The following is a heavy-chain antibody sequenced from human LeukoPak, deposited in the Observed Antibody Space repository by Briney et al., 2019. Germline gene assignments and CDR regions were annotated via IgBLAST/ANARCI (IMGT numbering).Heavy chain of an antibody. Sequence: GGSLRLSCAASGFTFDDYGMSWVRQAPGKGLEWVSGINWNGGSTGYADSVKGRFTISRDNAKNSLYLQMNSLRAEDTALYYCAREAPCSGGSCYWSYYYYYYMDVWGKGTTVTVSS. V-gene: IGHV3-20*04. D-gene: IGHD2-15*01. CDR2: INWNGGST. J-gene: IGHJ6*03. CDR1: GFTFDDYG. CDR3: AREAPCSGGSCYWSYYYYYYMDV.